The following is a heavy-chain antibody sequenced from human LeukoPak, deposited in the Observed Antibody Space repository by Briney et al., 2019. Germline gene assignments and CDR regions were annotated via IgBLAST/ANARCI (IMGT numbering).Heavy chain of an antibody. CDR1: GFTFSSYA. J-gene: IGHJ4*02. CDR2: ISGSGGST. CDR3: TMFPGIEGGVYFDY. Sequence: GGSLRLSCAASGFTFSSYAMSWVRQAPGKGLEWVSAISGSGGSTYYADSVKGRFTISRDNSKNTLYLQMNSLRAEDTAVYYCTMFPGIEGGVYFDYWGQGTLVTVSS. V-gene: IGHV3-23*01. D-gene: IGHD3-16*01.